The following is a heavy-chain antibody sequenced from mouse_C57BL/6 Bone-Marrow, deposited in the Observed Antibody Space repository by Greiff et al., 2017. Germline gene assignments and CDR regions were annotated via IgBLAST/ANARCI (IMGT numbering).Heavy chain of an antibody. J-gene: IGHJ2*01. V-gene: IGHV1-26*01. CDR2: INPTNGGT. Sequence: VQLQQSGPELVKPGASVKISCKASGSTFTDSYMNWVKQSHGRSLKWIGDINPTNGGTSYNQKFKGKATLTVDKSSSTAYMELRSLTSEDSAVYYCNLPLTTGDYWGQGTTLTVSS. D-gene: IGHD1-1*01. CDR1: GSTFTDSY. CDR3: NLPLTTGDY.